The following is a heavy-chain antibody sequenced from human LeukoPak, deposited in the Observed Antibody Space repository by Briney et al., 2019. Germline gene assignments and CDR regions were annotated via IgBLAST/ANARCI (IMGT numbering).Heavy chain of an antibody. CDR3: ARDNYDSSTPYYFDY. D-gene: IGHD3-22*01. V-gene: IGHV3-7*01. J-gene: IGHJ4*02. CDR2: IKQDGSEK. CDR1: GFTFSSYW. Sequence: PGGSLRLSCAASGFTFSSYWMGWVRQAPGKGLEWVANIKQDGSEKYYVDSVKGRFTISRDNAKNSLYLQMNSLRAEDTAVYYCARDNYDSSTPYYFDYWGQGTLVTVSS.